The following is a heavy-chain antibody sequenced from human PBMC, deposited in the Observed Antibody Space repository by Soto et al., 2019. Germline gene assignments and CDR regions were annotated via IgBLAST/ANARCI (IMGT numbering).Heavy chain of an antibody. CDR3: ARDPPGRTFDY. CDR2: IWYDGSNK. Sequence: GVSLRLSCAASGFTFSSYGMHWVRQAPGKGLEWVAVIWYDGSNKYYADSVKGRFTISRDNSKNTLYLQMNSLRAEDTAVYYCARDPPGRTFDYWGQGTMATVSS. J-gene: IGHJ4*02. V-gene: IGHV3-33*01. CDR1: GFTFSSYG.